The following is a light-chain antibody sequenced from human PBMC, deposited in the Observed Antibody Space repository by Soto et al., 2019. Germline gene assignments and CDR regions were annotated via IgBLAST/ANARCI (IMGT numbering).Light chain of an antibody. V-gene: IGKV3-11*01. Sequence: EIVSTQSQATLTLSPGERATLACRASTSVSSYLAWYQQKPGQAPRLLIYDASKMATGIPARFSGSGSGTDFTLTISSLEPEDSAVYYCQQRSNWPHTFGQGTKLEIK. J-gene: IGKJ2*01. CDR2: DAS. CDR1: TSVSSY. CDR3: QQRSNWPHT.